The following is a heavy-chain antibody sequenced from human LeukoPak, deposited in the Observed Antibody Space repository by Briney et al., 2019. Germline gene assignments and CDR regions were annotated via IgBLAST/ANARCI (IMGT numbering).Heavy chain of an antibody. CDR1: GYTFTSYY. V-gene: IGHV1-46*01. J-gene: IGHJ5*02. CDR2: INPSGGST. CDR3: ARDTCTNGVCYIP. Sequence: ASVKVSCKASGYTFTSYYMRWVRQAPGQGLEWMGIINPSGGSTSYAQKFQGRVTMTRDTSTSTVYMELSSLRSEDTAVYYCARDTCTNGVCYIPWGQGTLVTVSS. D-gene: IGHD2-8*01.